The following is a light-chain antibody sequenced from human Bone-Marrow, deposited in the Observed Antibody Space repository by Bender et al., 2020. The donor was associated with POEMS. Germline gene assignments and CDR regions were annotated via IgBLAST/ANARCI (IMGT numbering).Light chain of an antibody. J-gene: IGLJ2*01. CDR1: SSNIGAHA. CDR3: ASWDDSLSVVV. V-gene: IGLV1-47*02. CDR2: SSH. Sequence: QSVLTQPPSASGTPGQRVTISCSGGSSNIGAHAVNWYQHLPGTAPKLLIYSSHQRPSGVPDRFSGSKSATSASLAISGLRSDDEADYYCASWDDSLSVVVFGGGTKLTVL.